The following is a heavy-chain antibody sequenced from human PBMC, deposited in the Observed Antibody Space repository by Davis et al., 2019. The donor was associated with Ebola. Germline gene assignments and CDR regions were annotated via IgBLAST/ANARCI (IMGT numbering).Heavy chain of an antibody. D-gene: IGHD3-3*01. CDR3: ARAYYDFWSGYYSYWYFDL. Sequence: MPSETLSLTCAVYGGSFSGYYWSWIRQPPGKGLEWIGEINHSGSTNYNPSLKSRVTISVDTSKNQFSLKLSSVTAADTAVYYCARAYYDFWSGYYSYWYFDLWGRGTLVTVSS. CDR1: GGSFSGYY. V-gene: IGHV4-34*01. J-gene: IGHJ2*01. CDR2: INHSGST.